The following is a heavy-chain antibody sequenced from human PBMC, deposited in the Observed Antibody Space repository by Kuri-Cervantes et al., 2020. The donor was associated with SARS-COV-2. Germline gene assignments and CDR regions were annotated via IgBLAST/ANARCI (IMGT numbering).Heavy chain of an antibody. CDR1: GGSISSGGYY. J-gene: IGHJ5*02. V-gene: IGHV4-39*07. D-gene: IGHD3-3*01. CDR2: IYHSGST. CDR3: ARMGMDTIFGVVTIPNWFDP. Sequence: SETLSLTCTVSGGSISSGGYYWGWIRQPPGKGLEWIGSIYHSGSTYYNPSLKSRVTISVDTSKNQFSLKLSSVTAADTAVYYCARMGMDTIFGVVTIPNWFDPWGQGTLVTVSS.